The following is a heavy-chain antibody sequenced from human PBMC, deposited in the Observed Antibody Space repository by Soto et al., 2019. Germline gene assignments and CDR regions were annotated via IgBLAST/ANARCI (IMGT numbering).Heavy chain of an antibody. Sequence: ASVKVSCKASGGTFSSYAISWVRQAPGQGLEWMGGIIPIFGTANYAQKFQGRVTITADESTSTAYMELSSLRSEDTAVYYCARGNTYCSSTSCSGGYYYYYGMDVWGQGTTVTVSS. CDR1: GGTFSSYA. D-gene: IGHD2-2*01. CDR2: IIPIFGTA. J-gene: IGHJ6*02. CDR3: ARGNTYCSSTSCSGGYYYYYGMDV. V-gene: IGHV1-69*13.